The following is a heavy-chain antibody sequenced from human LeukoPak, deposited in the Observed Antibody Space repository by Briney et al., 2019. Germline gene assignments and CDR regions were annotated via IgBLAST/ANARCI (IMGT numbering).Heavy chain of an antibody. CDR3: AVGRLWFGEGGWFDP. Sequence: PSQPMSLTYDVSGGSIKSGNYFWSWIRQPAGKGLESIGRIYTSGSTNYNPSLKSRVTISVDTSKNQFSLKLSSVTAADTAVYYCAVGRLWFGEGGWFDPWGQGTLVTVSS. J-gene: IGHJ5*02. CDR2: IYTSGST. V-gene: IGHV4-61*02. D-gene: IGHD3-10*01. CDR1: GGSIKSGNYF.